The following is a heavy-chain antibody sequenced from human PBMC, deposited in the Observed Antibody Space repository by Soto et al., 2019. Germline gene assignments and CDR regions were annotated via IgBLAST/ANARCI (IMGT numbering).Heavy chain of an antibody. Sequence: QVQLQESGPGLVKPSETLSLTCSVSGGYVSTYYWSWIRQSPGKGLEWIGFIYYSASTNYNPSLKSRVTISVDTSXXXXXXXXXXXXXXXXXXXXXXRSRRGADGSGTSYSYYFYMDVWGRGTTVTVSS. CDR3: XRSRRGADGSGTSYSYYFYMDV. V-gene: IGHV4-59*02. CDR2: IYYSAST. D-gene: IGHD3-10*01. CDR1: GGYVSTYY. J-gene: IGHJ6*03.